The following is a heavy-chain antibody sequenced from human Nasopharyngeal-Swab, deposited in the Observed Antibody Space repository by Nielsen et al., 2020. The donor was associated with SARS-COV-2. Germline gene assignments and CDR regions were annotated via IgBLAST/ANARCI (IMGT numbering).Heavy chain of an antibody. J-gene: IGHJ4*02. CDR2: ISWNSDRI. Sequence: GGSLSLSCEVSGLTFDDYAMHWVRPAPGKGLEWVSVISWNSDRISYADSVKGRFTISRDNAKNSLFLQMNSLRPDDTALYYCAKGPRGGSGYFDFWGQGTLVTVSS. CDR1: GLTFDDYA. V-gene: IGHV3-9*01. CDR3: AKGPRGGSGYFDF. D-gene: IGHD3-22*01.